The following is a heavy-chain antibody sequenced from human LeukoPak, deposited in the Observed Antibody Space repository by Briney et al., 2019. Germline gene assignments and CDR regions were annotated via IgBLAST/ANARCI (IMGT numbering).Heavy chain of an antibody. D-gene: IGHD6-13*01. CDR3: ATPIVYSSSWYDPSFDY. Sequence: PSETLSLTCAVSGYSISSGYYWGWIRQPPGKGPGWVGSIYHSGSTYYNPSLKSRVTISVDTSKNQFSLKLSSVTAADTAVYYCATPIVYSSSWYDPSFDYWGQGTLVTVSS. V-gene: IGHV4-38-2*01. CDR1: GYSISSGYY. J-gene: IGHJ4*02. CDR2: IYHSGST.